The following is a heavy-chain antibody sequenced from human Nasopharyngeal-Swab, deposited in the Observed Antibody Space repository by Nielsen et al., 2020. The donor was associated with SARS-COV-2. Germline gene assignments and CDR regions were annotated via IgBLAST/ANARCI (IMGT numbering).Heavy chain of an antibody. V-gene: IGHV3-7*01. CDR2: IKQDGSEK. J-gene: IGHJ4*02. Sequence: GGSLRLSCAASGFTFSSYWMSWVRQAPGKGLEWVANIKQDGSEKYYVDSVKGRFTISRDNAKNSLYLQMNSLRAEDTAVYYCARATYYYDSSGYFDYWGQGTLVTVSS. CDR1: GFTFSSYW. D-gene: IGHD3-22*01. CDR3: ARATYYYDSSGYFDY.